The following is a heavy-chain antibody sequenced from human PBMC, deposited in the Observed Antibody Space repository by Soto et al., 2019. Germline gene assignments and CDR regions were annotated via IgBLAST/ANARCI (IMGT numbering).Heavy chain of an antibody. J-gene: IGHJ4*02. D-gene: IGHD5-12*01. CDR2: VYHTGAT. Sequence: SETLSLTCTVSGASISSSYWSWIRQSPARGLEWIAYVYHTGATNYNPSLKSRVTISLDTSKGQFSLNLTSLTTADTAVYFCARGGNRYSNVASGVGGFDYWGQGSLVTVSS. CDR1: GASISSSY. V-gene: IGHV4-59*01. CDR3: ARGGNRYSNVASGVGGFDY.